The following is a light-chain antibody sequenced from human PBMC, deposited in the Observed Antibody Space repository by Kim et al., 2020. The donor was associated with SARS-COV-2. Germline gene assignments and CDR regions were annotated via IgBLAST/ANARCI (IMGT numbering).Light chain of an antibody. Sequence: AMEQTVRITGQGDTLRSHYSTWYQQKPGQAPLVVIYGRNDRLSGIPDRFSGSSTGDTASLTINGAQAEDEADYYCNSRDRSTNQLVFGGGTQLTVL. J-gene: IGLJ2*01. CDR2: GRN. CDR3: NSRDRSTNQLV. CDR1: TLRSHY. V-gene: IGLV3-19*01.